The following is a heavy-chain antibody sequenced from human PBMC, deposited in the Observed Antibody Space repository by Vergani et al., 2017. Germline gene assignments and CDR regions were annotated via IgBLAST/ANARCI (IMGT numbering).Heavy chain of an antibody. CDR1: GGTFSSYA. J-gene: IGHJ3*02. V-gene: IGHV1-24*01. CDR3: ATGGYCSSTSCYPPGAFDI. D-gene: IGHD2-2*01. Sequence: QVQLVQSGAEVKKPGSSVKVSCKASGGTFSSYAISWVRQAPGQGLEWMGGFDPEDGETIYAQKFQGRVTMTEDTSTDTAYMELSSLRSEDTAVYYFATGGYCSSTSCYPPGAFDIWGQGTMVTVSS. CDR2: FDPEDGET.